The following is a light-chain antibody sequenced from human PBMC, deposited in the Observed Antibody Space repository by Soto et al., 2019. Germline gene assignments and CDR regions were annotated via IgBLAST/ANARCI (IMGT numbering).Light chain of an antibody. CDR1: SSDVGGYNL. CDR2: EVT. V-gene: IGLV2-23*02. CDR3: CSYAESNTVV. Sequence: QSALTQPASLSGSPGQSITVSGTGTSSDVGGYNLVSWYQQNPVKAPKLIIYEVTKRPSGVSNRFSGSKSGNTASLTISGLQAEDEADYYCCSYAESNTVVFGCGTKLTVL. J-gene: IGLJ3*02.